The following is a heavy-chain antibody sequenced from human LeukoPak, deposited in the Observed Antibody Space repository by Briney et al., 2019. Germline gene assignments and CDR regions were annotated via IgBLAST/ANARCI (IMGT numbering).Heavy chain of an antibody. D-gene: IGHD3-3*01. CDR2: IYTSGST. CDR1: GGSISSYY. Sequence: PSETLSLTCTVSGGSISSYYWSWIRQPARKGLEWIGRIYTSGSTNYNPSLKSRVTISVGTSKNQFSLKLSSVTAADTAVYYCARGRKLYYDFWSGYYTEKKNWFDPWGQGTLVTVSS. CDR3: ARGRKLYYDFWSGYYTEKKNWFDP. V-gene: IGHV4-4*07. J-gene: IGHJ5*02.